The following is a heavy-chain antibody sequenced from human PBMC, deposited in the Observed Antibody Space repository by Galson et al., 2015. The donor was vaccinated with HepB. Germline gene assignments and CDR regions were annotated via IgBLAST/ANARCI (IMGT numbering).Heavy chain of an antibody. CDR3: ARGYCSGKTCSCDFDL. D-gene: IGHD2-15*01. Sequence: QSGAEVKKPGESLRISCKGSGYRFINNWIGWGRQRTGKGLEWIGIIYPNDFETKYSPSFQGQVSFSVDKLLSLAYLPWSSLKASDTATYYCARGYCSGKTCSCDFDLWGHGTLVTVSS. CDR2: IYPNDFET. CDR1: GYRFINNW. J-gene: IGHJ4*01. V-gene: IGHV5-51*04.